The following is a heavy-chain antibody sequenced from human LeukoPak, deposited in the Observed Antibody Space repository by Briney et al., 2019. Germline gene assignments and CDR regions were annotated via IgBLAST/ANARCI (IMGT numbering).Heavy chain of an antibody. CDR1: GYTFNRYA. CDR3: ARDGGSGWYKYS. CDR2: INAGNRNT. Sequence: ASVKVSCKASGYTFNRYAMHWVRQAPGQSLEWMGWINAGNRNTEYSQKFQGRVTITMDTSASTAYMELSSLRSEDTAVYYCARDGGSGWYKYSWGQGTLVTVSS. J-gene: IGHJ4*02. V-gene: IGHV1-3*01. D-gene: IGHD6-19*01.